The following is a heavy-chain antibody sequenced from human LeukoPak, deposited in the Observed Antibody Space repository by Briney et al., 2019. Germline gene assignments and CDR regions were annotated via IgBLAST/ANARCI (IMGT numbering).Heavy chain of an antibody. CDR2: IYYSGST. V-gene: IGHV4-31*03. CDR3: ARCGDYYGSGSYRIEYYYGMDV. CDR1: GGSISSGGYY. J-gene: IGHJ6*02. Sequence: PSETLSLTCTVSGGSISSGGYYWSWIRQHPGKGLEWIGYIYYSGSTYYNPSLKSRVTISVDTSKNQFSLKLSSVTAADTAVYYCARCGDYYGSGSYRIEYYYGMDVWGQGTTVTVSS. D-gene: IGHD3-10*01.